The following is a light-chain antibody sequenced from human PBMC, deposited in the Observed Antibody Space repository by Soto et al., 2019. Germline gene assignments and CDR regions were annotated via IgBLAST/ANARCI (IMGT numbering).Light chain of an antibody. J-gene: IGLJ3*02. V-gene: IGLV2-11*01. Sequence: QSALTQPRSVSGSPGQSVAISCTGTSMDVGASNYVSWYQQHPGKGPKLMIYDVTKRPSGVPDRFSGSKSGNTASLTISGLQAEDEADYYCCSNAGSYTLVFGGGTKLTVL. CDR2: DVT. CDR3: CSNAGSYTLV. CDR1: SMDVGASNY.